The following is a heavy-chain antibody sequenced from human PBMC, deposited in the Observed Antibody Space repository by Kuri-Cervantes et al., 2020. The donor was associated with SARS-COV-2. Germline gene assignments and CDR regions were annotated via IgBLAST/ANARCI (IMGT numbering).Heavy chain of an antibody. D-gene: IGHD7-27*01. J-gene: IGHJ4*02. CDR3: AKDSRNWGVLDY. Sequence: VGSLRLSCAASGFTFSNYDIHWVRQAPGKGLEWVAVISYDGSNKYYADSVKGRFTISRDNSKNTLYLQMNSLRAEDTSVYYCAKDSRNWGVLDYWGQGTLVTVSS. CDR2: ISYDGSNK. CDR1: GFTFSNYD. V-gene: IGHV3-30*18.